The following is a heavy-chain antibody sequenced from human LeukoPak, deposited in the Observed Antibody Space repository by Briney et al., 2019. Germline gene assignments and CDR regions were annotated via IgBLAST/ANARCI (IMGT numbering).Heavy chain of an antibody. CDR2: ITPIFGTA. CDR3: ARNIAALEEGPFDY. J-gene: IGHJ4*02. D-gene: IGHD6-13*01. Sequence: SVKVSCKASGGTFSSYAISWVRQAPGQGLEWMGGITPIFGTANYAQKFQGRVTITADESTSTAYMELSSLRSEDTAVYYCARNIAALEEGPFDYWGQGTLVTVSS. CDR1: GGTFSSYA. V-gene: IGHV1-69*13.